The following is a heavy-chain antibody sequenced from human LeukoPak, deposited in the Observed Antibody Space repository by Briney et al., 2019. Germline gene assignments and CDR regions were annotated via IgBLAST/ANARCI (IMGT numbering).Heavy chain of an antibody. D-gene: IGHD3-3*01. CDR1: GFTFSSYA. CDR2: ISGSGGST. J-gene: IGHJ4*02. V-gene: IGHV3-23*01. CDR3: AKRSEKRLRFLEWLSYYFDY. Sequence: PGGSLRLSCAASGFTFSSYAMSWVRQAPGKGLEWVSAISGSGGSTYYADSVKGRFTISRDNSKNTLYLQMNSLRAEDTAVYYCAKRSEKRLRFLEWLSYYFDYWGQGTLVTVSS.